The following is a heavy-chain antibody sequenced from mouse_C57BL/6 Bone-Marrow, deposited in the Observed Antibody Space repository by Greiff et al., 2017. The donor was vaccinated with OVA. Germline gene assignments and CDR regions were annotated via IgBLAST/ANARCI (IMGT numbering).Heavy chain of an antibody. Sequence: QVHVKQSGPGLVQPSQSLSITCTVSGFSLTSYGVHWVRQSPGKGLEWLGVIWSGGSTDYNAAFISRLSISKDNSKSQVFFKMNSLQADDTAIYYCARNSYYDYSWFAYWGQGTLVTVSA. CDR2: IWSGGST. V-gene: IGHV2-2*01. J-gene: IGHJ3*01. CDR3: ARNSYYDYSWFAY. CDR1: GFSLTSYG. D-gene: IGHD2-4*01.